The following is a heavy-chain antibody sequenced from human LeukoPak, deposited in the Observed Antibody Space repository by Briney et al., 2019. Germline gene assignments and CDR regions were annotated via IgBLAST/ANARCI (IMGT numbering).Heavy chain of an antibody. V-gene: IGHV3-23*01. CDR2: ISGTGVKT. J-gene: IGHJ6*03. Sequence: GGSLRLSCTASGFTFTYYAMTWVRQAPGKGLEWVSAISGTGVKTYYADSVKGRFTISRDNSKNTLYLQMNSLRAEGTAVYYCAKGADGSSSGFATPYYYYLDVWGKGTTVTVSS. D-gene: IGHD5-18*01. CDR1: GFTFTYYA. CDR3: AKGADGSSSGFATPYYYYLDV.